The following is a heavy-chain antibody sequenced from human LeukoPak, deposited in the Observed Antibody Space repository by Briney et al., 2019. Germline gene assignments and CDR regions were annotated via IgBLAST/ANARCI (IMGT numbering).Heavy chain of an antibody. CDR3: ARVVVAATYIWAPYNWFDP. J-gene: IGHJ5*02. D-gene: IGHD2-15*01. CDR1: GGSISYYY. V-gene: IGHV4-59*01. CDR2: IYYSGST. Sequence: PSETLSLTCTVSGGSISYYYWSWIRQPPGKGLEWIGYIYYSGSTNYNPSLKSRVNISVDTSKNQFSLKLSSVTAADTAVYYCARVVVAATYIWAPYNWFDPWGQGTLVTVSS.